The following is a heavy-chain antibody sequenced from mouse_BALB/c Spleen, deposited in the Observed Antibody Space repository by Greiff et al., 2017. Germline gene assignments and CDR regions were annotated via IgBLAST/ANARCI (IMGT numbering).Heavy chain of an antibody. CDR1: GYTFTSYV. V-gene: IGHV1-14*01. Sequence: LVESGPELVKPGASVKMSCKASGYTFTSYVMHWVKQKPGQGLEWIGYINPYNDGTKYNEKFKGKATLTSDKSSSTAYMELSSLTSEDSAVYYCARQDYGNSAWFAYWGQGTLVTVSA. CDR3: ARQDYGNSAWFAY. CDR2: INPYNDGT. J-gene: IGHJ3*01. D-gene: IGHD2-1*01.